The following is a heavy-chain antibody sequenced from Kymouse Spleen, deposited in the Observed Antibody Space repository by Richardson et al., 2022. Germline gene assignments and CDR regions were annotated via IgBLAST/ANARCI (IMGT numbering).Heavy chain of an antibody. V-gene: IGHV4-34*01. Sequence: QVQLQQWGAGLLKPSETLSLTCAVYGGSFSGYYWSWIRQPPGKGLEWIGEINHSGSTNYNPSLKSRVTISVDTSKNQFSLKLSSVTAADTAVYYCAREAARPERYYFDYWGQGTLVTVSS. CDR2: INHSGST. D-gene: IGHD6-6*01. CDR3: AREAARPERYYFDY. CDR1: GGSFSGYY. J-gene: IGHJ4*02.